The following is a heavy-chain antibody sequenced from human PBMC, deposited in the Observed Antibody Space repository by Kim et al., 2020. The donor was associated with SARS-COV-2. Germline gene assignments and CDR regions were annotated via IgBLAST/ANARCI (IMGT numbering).Heavy chain of an antibody. CDR2: VYDSGST. Sequence: SETLSRTCSVSGVSMYSSGYYWGWIRQPPGEGLEWIGSVYDSGSTYYNPSLKSRLTISVDTSKKQFPLKLSSVSAADTAMYYCARRNSVWNDAVDVWGKG. V-gene: IGHV4-39*01. J-gene: IGHJ3*01. D-gene: IGHD6-19*01. CDR1: GVSMYSSGYY. CDR3: ARRNSVWNDAVDV.